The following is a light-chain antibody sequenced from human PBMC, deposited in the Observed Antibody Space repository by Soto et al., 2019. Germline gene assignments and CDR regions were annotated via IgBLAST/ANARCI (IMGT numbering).Light chain of an antibody. J-gene: IGKJ4*01. Sequence: IQLTQSPSSLYASVGDRVTLTCRASHAINTYVDWYQQRPGKAPQLLIYAASTLPFGVPSRLSVSGSGTDFTLTISSLQPEDCATYYCQRLDTYPHTFGGGTSLEI. CDR3: QRLDTYPHT. V-gene: IGKV1-9*01. CDR2: AAS. CDR1: HAINTY.